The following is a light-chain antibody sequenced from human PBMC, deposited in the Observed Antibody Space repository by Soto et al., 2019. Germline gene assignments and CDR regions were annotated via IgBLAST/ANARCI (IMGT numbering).Light chain of an antibody. V-gene: IGLV2-8*01. J-gene: IGLJ1*01. CDR2: EVI. Sequence: HSALTQPPSASGSPGQSVTISCTGTSSDIGYYKYVSWYQQHPGKAPKLIIYEVIKRPSGVPDRFSGSKSGNTASLTVSGLQAEDEADYYCSSYAGSNLGVFGTRTKVTVL. CDR1: SSDIGYYKY. CDR3: SSYAGSNLGV.